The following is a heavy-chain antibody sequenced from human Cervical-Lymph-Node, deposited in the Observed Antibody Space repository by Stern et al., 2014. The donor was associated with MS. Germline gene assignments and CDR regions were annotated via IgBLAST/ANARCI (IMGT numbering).Heavy chain of an antibody. CDR3: ARDPQRRDGYNFDY. Sequence: VQLVESGGGLVKPGGSLTLSCAASGFTFSGYNMNWIRQAPGQGLEWVAYITSSGGSTPYAESVKGRFTISRDNARNSLDLQMNSLRAEDTAVYYCARDPQRRDGYNFDYWGQGALVTVSS. CDR2: ITSSGGST. J-gene: IGHJ4*02. D-gene: IGHD5-24*01. CDR1: GFTFSGYN. V-gene: IGHV3-11*01.